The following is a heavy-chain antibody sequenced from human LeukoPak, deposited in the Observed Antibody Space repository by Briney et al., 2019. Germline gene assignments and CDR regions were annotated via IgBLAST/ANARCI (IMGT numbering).Heavy chain of an antibody. Sequence: SETLSLTCTVSGGSISSSTYYWGWIRPPPGKGLECIGLIYYSGSTDYNPSLKSRVIISVDTAKNQFSLKLSSVTAADTAVYYCARLGRSGSPHGWFDPWGQGTLVTVSS. CDR3: ARLGRSGSPHGWFDP. J-gene: IGHJ5*02. CDR1: GGSISSSTYY. CDR2: IYYSGST. V-gene: IGHV4-39*07. D-gene: IGHD3-22*01.